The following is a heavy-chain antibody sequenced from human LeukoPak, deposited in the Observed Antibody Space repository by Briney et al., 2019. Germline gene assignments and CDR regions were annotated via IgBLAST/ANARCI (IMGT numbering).Heavy chain of an antibody. V-gene: IGHV3-30*02. J-gene: IGHJ4*02. CDR2: IRYDGSNK. CDR1: GFTFSSYG. CDR3: AKGTTYYDILTGYGYPYYFDY. D-gene: IGHD3-9*01. Sequence: RGSLRLSCAASGFTFSSYGMHWVRQAPGKGLEWVAFIRYDGSNKYYADSVKGRFTISRDNSKNTLYVQMNSLRAEDTATYYCAKGTTYYDILTGYGYPYYFDYWGQGTLVTVSS.